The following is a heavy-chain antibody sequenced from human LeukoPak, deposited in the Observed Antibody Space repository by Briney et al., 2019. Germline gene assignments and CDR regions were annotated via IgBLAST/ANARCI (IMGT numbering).Heavy chain of an antibody. CDR1: GFTFSSYW. D-gene: IGHD6-19*01. J-gene: IGHJ4*02. Sequence: SGGSLRLSCAASGFTFSSYWMSWVRQAPGKGLEWVANIKQDGSEKYYVDSVKGRFTISRDNAKNSLYLQMNSLRAEDTAVYYCASDPPYSSGWYGGDYFDYWGQGTLVTISS. CDR3: ASDPPYSSGWYGGDYFDY. V-gene: IGHV3-7*01. CDR2: IKQDGSEK.